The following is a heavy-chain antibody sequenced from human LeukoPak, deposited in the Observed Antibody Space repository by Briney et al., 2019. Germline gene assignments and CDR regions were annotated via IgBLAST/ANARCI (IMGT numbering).Heavy chain of an antibody. CDR3: AREVPAGLKGYWYFDL. Sequence: ASVKVSCKASGYTFTSYYMHWVRQAPGQGLEWMGIINPSGGSTSYAQKFQGRVTMTRDTSTSTVYMELSSLRSEDTAVYYCAREVPAGLKGYWYFDLWGRGTLVTVSS. J-gene: IGHJ2*01. CDR1: GYTFTSYY. D-gene: IGHD2-2*01. V-gene: IGHV1-46*01. CDR2: INPSGGST.